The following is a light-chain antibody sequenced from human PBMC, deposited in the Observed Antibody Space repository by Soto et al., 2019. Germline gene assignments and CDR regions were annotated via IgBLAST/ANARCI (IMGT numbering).Light chain of an antibody. V-gene: IGKV1-9*01. J-gene: IGKJ1*01. Sequence: DIQMTQSPSTLSASVGDRVTITFRASQGINTFLAWYQQKAGKAPKLLIYAASTLQSGVPSRFSGSGSGTDFTLTISNLQSEDFATYYCQQYYNYPRTFGQGTKVDIK. CDR1: QGINTF. CDR2: AAS. CDR3: QQYYNYPRT.